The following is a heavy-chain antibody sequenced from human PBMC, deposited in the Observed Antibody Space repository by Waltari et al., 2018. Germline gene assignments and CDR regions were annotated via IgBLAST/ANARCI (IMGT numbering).Heavy chain of an antibody. V-gene: IGHV1-18*01. CDR2: ISAYNGNT. Sequence: QVQLVQSGAEVKKPGSSVKVSCKASGGTFSSYAISWVGQAPGQGLEWMGGISAYNGNTNYAQKLQGRVTITADTSTDTAYMELSSLRSEDTAVYYCATRDSSGYWDAEYFQHWGQGTLVTVSS. CDR1: GGTFSSYA. CDR3: ATRDSSGYWDAEYFQH. D-gene: IGHD3-22*01. J-gene: IGHJ1*01.